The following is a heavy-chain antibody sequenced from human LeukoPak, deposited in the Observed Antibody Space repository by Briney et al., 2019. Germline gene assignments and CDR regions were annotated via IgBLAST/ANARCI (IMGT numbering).Heavy chain of an antibody. CDR3: AIFYYYGLY. Sequence: GGSLRLSCAASGLSLSNVWMSWVRQAPGKGLEWVGRIKTKADNGTTEYAAPVKGRFTMSRDDSRNTLSLQMDSLKTEDTAVYFCAIFYYYGLYWGQGTLVTVSS. D-gene: IGHD3-10*01. J-gene: IGHJ4*02. V-gene: IGHV3-15*01. CDR1: GLSLSNVW. CDR2: IKTKADNGTT.